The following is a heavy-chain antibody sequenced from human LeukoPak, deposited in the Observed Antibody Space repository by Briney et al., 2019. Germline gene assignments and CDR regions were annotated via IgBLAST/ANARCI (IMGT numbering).Heavy chain of an antibody. CDR1: GGSISSGSYY. CDR3: ARDRIVGATWFDP. V-gene: IGHV4-61*02. CDR2: IYTSGST. J-gene: IGHJ5*02. Sequence: PSETLSLTCTVSGGSISSGSYYWSWIRQPAGKGLEWIGRIYTSGSTNYNPSIKSRVTISVDTSKNQFSLKLSSVTAADTAVYYCARDRIVGATWFDPWGQGTLVTVSS. D-gene: IGHD1-26*01.